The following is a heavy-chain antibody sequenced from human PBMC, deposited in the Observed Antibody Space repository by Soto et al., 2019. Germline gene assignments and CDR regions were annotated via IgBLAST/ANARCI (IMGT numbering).Heavy chain of an antibody. D-gene: IGHD3-22*01. J-gene: IGHJ6*02. V-gene: IGHV1-69*01. CDR3: ARGEYYYDSSGYYYESYYSYYGMDV. CDR2: IIPIFGTA. CDR1: GGTFSSYA. Sequence: QVQLVQSGAEVKKPGSSVKVSCKASGGTFSSYAISWVRQAPGQGLEWMGGIIPIFGTANYAQKFQGRVKITADDSTSTTYMELSSLRAEDTAVYYCARGEYYYDSSGYYYESYYSYYGMDVWGQGTTVTVSS.